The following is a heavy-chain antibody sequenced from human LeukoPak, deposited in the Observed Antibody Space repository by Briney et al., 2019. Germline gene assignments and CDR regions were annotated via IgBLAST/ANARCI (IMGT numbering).Heavy chain of an antibody. Sequence: GGSLRLSCAASGFTFSSYGMHWVRQAPGKGLEWVALIRYDGSNKYYADSVTGRFTISRDNSKNTLYLQMNSLRGEDTAVYYCAKVPTTVITTGYWGQGTLVTVSS. V-gene: IGHV3-30*02. J-gene: IGHJ4*02. D-gene: IGHD4-17*01. CDR2: IRYDGSNK. CDR1: GFTFSSYG. CDR3: AKVPTTVITTGY.